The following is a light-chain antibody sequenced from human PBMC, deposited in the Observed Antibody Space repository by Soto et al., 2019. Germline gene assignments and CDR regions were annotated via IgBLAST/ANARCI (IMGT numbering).Light chain of an antibody. J-gene: IGLJ1*01. Sequence: QSVLTQPPSASGAPGQRVTISCSGSSSNIGSNTVNWYQQLPGTAPKLLIYSNNQRPSGVPDRFSGSKSGTSASLDISGLQSEDEADYYCAAWDDSLNGPYYVFGTGTKLTVL. V-gene: IGLV1-44*01. CDR2: SNN. CDR3: AAWDDSLNGPYYV. CDR1: SSNIGSNT.